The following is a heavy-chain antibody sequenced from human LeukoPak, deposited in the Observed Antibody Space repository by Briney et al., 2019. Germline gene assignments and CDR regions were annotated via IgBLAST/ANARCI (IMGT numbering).Heavy chain of an antibody. CDR3: ARTRLDYYYGSGSSPYYFDY. D-gene: IGHD3-10*01. CDR1: GASVSSIGYS. V-gene: IGHV4-61*08. CDR2: IYYSGST. Sequence: SQTLSLTCGVSGASVSSIGYSWSWIRQPPGKGLEWIGYIYYSGSTNFNPSLKSRVTISVDTSKNQFSLNLSSVTAADTAVYYCARTRLDYYYGSGSSPYYFDYWGQGTLVTVSS. J-gene: IGHJ4*02.